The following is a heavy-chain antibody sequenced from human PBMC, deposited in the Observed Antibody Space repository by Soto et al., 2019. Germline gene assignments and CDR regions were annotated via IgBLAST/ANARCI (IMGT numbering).Heavy chain of an antibody. D-gene: IGHD3-16*02. CDR3: ARSAVSPFGGLIGPFDY. V-gene: IGHV1-3*05. J-gene: IGHJ4*02. CDR2: INAGNGNT. Sequence: QGQLVQSGAEEKKPGASVKVSCKASGYTFTGYAMHWVRQAPGQRLEWMGWINAGNGNTKYSQKFQGRVTITRDTSANTAYMELSSLRSEDTAVYYCARSAVSPFGGLIGPFDYWGQGNLVTVSS. CDR1: GYTFTGYA.